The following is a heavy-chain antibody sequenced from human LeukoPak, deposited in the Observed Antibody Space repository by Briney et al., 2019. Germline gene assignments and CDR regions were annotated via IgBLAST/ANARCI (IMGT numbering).Heavy chain of an antibody. Sequence: GGSLRLSCAASGFTFNTAWMHWVRQAPAKGLEYVSGISAYGDNTYYANSVKGRFTISRDNSKNTLYLQMGSLRPDDMAVYYCARDVRQQLATGGFDFWGQGTLVTVSS. CDR1: GFTFNTAW. CDR3: ARDVRQQLATGGFDF. CDR2: ISAYGDNT. V-gene: IGHV3-64*01. D-gene: IGHD6-13*01. J-gene: IGHJ4*02.